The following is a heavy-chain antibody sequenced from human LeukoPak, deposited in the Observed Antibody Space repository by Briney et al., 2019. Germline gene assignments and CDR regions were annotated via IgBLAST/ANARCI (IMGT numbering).Heavy chain of an antibody. CDR3: AKYGEGSYSTGLSY. D-gene: IGHD2-15*01. Sequence: GGSLRLSCAASGFTFSSYAMSWVRQAPGKGLEWVSAISGSGGSTYYADSVKGRFTISRDNSKNTLYLQMNSLRAEDTAVYYCAKYGEGSYSTGLSYWGQGTLVTVSS. J-gene: IGHJ4*02. CDR2: ISGSGGST. V-gene: IGHV3-23*01. CDR1: GFTFSSYA.